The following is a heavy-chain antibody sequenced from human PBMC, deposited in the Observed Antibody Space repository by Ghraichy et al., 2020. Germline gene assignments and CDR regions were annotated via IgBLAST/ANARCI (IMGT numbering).Heavy chain of an antibody. J-gene: IGHJ4*02. CDR2: IYYSGST. Sequence: SQTLSLTCTVSGGSISSSSYYWGWIRQPPGKGLEWIGSIYYSGSTYYNPSLKSRVTISVDTSKNQFSLKLSSVTAADTAVYYCAVSMVRGVIVAWGIRGDFDYWGQGTLVTVSS. V-gene: IGHV4-39*01. CDR3: AVSMVRGVIVAWGIRGDFDY. D-gene: IGHD3-10*01. CDR1: GGSISSSSYY.